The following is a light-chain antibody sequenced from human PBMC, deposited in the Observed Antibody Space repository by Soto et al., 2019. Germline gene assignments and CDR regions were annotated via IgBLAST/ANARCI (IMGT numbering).Light chain of an antibody. V-gene: IGKV3-20*01. Sequence: EIVLTQSPATLSLSPGETATLSCRASQSVRNYLAWYQQKPGQAPRLIIYGASSRATGIPDRFSGSGSGTDFTLTISRLEPEDFAVDYCQQYGSSPRTFGQGTKVDIK. J-gene: IGKJ1*01. CDR2: GAS. CDR1: QSVRNY. CDR3: QQYGSSPRT.